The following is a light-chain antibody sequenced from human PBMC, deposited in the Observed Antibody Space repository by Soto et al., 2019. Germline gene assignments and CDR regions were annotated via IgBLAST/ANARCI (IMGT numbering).Light chain of an antibody. V-gene: IGKV3-15*01. CDR2: SVS. J-gene: IGKJ2*01. CDR1: QSVSSD. CDR3: QQYSNWPPYT. Sequence: IVMTQSPATLSVSPGEGATLSCRASQSVSSDLAWYQQKPGQAPRLLIYSVSTRATGVPARFSGSGSGTEFTLTITSLQSEDFAIYYCQQYSNWPPYTFGQGTRLEIK.